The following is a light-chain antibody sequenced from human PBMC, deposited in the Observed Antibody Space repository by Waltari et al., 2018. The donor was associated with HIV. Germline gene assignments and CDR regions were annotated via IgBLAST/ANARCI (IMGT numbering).Light chain of an antibody. CDR3: SSLTNSATLSVL. CDR2: EVS. V-gene: IGLV2-14*01. Sequence: QFALTQPASVSGSPGQSITVSCTGTNSDIGYYNYVSWYQQHPGKAPKLIIYEVSNRPSVFSNLFSGSKSGNTASLTISGLQAEDEADYFCSSLTNSATLSVLFGGGTKLTVL. J-gene: IGLJ3*02. CDR1: NSDIGYYNY.